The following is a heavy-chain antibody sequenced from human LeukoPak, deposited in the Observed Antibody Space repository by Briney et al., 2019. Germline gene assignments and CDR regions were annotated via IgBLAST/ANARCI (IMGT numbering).Heavy chain of an antibody. Sequence: ASVKVSCKASGYTFTSYYIHWLRQAPGQGLEWMGRINPNNGGTTYAQKFQGRVTMTRDTSISTAYMELSRLRSDDTAVYYCARDGTDRAGFDYWGQGTLFTVSS. CDR1: GYTFTSYY. V-gene: IGHV1-2*06. CDR2: INPNNGGT. J-gene: IGHJ4*02. D-gene: IGHD6-13*01. CDR3: ARDGTDRAGFDY.